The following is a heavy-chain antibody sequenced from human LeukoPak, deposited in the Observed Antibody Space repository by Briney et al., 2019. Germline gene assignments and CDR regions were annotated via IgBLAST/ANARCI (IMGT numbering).Heavy chain of an antibody. CDR2: ISAYNGNT. CDR3: ARIYGSGSSGDY. CDR1: GYTFTSYG. Sequence: VASVKVSCTASGYTFTSYGISWVRQAPGQGLEWMGWISAYNGNTNYAQKFQGRVTITRDTSASTAYMELSSLRSEDTAVYYCARIYGSGSSGDYWGQGTLVTVSS. D-gene: IGHD3-10*01. J-gene: IGHJ4*02. V-gene: IGHV1-18*01.